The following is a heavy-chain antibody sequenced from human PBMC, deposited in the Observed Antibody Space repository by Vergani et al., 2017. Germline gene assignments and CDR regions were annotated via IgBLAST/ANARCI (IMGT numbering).Heavy chain of an antibody. Sequence: QLVQSGAEMKKPGSSVKVSCKSSGGTFSSYTFIWVRLAPGQGLDWMGSIVPILDRKEYAQKFQGRVAITADTSTSTVYMELSSLRSEDTAVYYCARDLGRSRVNSHYGMGVWGQGTTVTGSS. CDR3: ARDLGRSRVNSHYGMGV. J-gene: IGHJ6*02. CDR1: GGTFSSYT. D-gene: IGHD4-23*01. CDR2: IVPILDRK. V-gene: IGHV1-69*08.